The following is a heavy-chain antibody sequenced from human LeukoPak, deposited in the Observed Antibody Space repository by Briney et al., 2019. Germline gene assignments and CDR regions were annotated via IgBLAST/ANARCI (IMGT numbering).Heavy chain of an antibody. CDR1: GFTFSSYS. D-gene: IGHD1-26*01. J-gene: IGHJ4*02. CDR2: ISSSSSTI. Sequence: GGSLRLSCAASGFTFSSYSMNWVRQAPGKGLEWVSYISSSSSTIYYADSVKGRFTISRDNAKNSLYLQMNSLRAEDTAVYYCARDGWWELLGIFDYWGQGTLVTVSS. V-gene: IGHV3-48*01. CDR3: ARDGWWELLGIFDY.